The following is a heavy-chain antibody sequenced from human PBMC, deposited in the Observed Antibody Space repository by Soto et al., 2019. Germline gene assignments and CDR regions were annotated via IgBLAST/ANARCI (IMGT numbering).Heavy chain of an antibody. D-gene: IGHD3-22*01. Sequence: ASVKVSCKASGYTFTSSGISWVRQAPGQGLEWMGWISLYNGKTDYSQRLQDRVTMTTDTSTSTVYLELRSLRSDDTAVYFCARGFYYDSSGASPYYFDYWGPGTLVTVS. CDR1: GYTFTSSG. CDR2: ISLYNGKT. J-gene: IGHJ4*02. V-gene: IGHV1-18*01. CDR3: ARGFYYDSSGASPYYFDY.